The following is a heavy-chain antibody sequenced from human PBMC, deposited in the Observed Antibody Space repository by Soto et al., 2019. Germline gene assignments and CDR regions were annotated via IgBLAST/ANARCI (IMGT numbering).Heavy chain of an antibody. D-gene: IGHD2-15*01. CDR1: GGSVSIGTYS. J-gene: IGHJ4*02. CDR2: IYHSGSF. CDR3: ARTSGYCSGGTCFPFDY. V-gene: IGHV4-30-2*01. Sequence: PSETLSLTCDVSGGSVSIGTYSWNWIRQPPGKVLEWIGYIYHSGSFYYNPSLKSRVTISIDRSKNQFSLNLNSVTAADTAVYYCARTSGYCSGGTCFPFDYWGRGTLVTVSS.